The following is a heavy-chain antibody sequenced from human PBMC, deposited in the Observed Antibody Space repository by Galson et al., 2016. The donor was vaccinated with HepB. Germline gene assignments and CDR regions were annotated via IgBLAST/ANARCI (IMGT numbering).Heavy chain of an antibody. CDR2: ISYDASNK. CDR3: AKGKGADYRDQYFYYCGMDV. CDR1: GLTLSSYG. Sequence: SLRLSCAASGLTLSSYGMHWVRRAPGKGLEWVALISYDASNKYYADSVKGRFTISRDNSKSTLYLQMNSLRPEDTAMYYCAKGKGADYRDQYFYYCGMDVWGQGTTVTVSS. V-gene: IGHV3-30*18. D-gene: IGHD4-17*01. J-gene: IGHJ6*02.